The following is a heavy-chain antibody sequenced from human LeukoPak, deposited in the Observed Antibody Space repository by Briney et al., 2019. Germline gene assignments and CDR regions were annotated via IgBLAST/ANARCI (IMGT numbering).Heavy chain of an antibody. CDR1: GFTFSSYS. V-gene: IGHV3-21*01. Sequence: GGSLRLSCAASGFTFSSYSMNWVRQAPGKGLEWVSSISSSSSYIYYADSVKGRFTISIDNAKNSLYLQMNSLRAEDTAVYYCARETGSDAFDIWGQGTMVTVSS. CDR2: ISSSSSYI. CDR3: ARETGSDAFDI. D-gene: IGHD7-27*01. J-gene: IGHJ3*02.